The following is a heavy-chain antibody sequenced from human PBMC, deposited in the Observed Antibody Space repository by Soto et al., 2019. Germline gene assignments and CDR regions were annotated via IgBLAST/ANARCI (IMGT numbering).Heavy chain of an antibody. CDR3: ARALMGVYCSGGSCYSPPYFDY. V-gene: IGHV3-30-3*01. CDR1: GFTFSSYA. CDR2: ISYDGSNK. Sequence: GGSLRLSCAASGFTFSSYAMHWVRQAPGKGLEWVAVISYDGSNKYYADSVKGRFTISRDNSKNTLYLQMNSRRAEDTAVYYCARALMGVYCSGGSCYSPPYFDYWGQGTLVAVSS. J-gene: IGHJ4*02. D-gene: IGHD2-15*01.